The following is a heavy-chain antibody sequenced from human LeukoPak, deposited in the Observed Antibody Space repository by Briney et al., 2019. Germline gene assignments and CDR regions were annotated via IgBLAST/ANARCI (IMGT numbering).Heavy chain of an antibody. V-gene: IGHV4-30-2*01. J-gene: IGHJ6*03. CDR1: GGSISSGGYY. D-gene: IGHD6-6*01. CDR3: ARDAPTQPQGIAARGRYYYYYYMDV. CDR2: IYHSGST. Sequence: SQTLSLTCTVSGGSISSGGYYWSWIRQPPGKGLEWIGYIYHSGSTYYNPSLKSRVTISVDRSKNQFSLKLSSVTAADTAVYYCARDAPTQPQGIAARGRYYYYYYMDVWGKGTTVTVSS.